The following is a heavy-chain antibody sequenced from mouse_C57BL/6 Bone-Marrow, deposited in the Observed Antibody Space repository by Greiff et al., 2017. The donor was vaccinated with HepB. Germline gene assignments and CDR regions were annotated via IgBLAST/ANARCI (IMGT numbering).Heavy chain of an antibody. CDR1: GYTFTDYY. V-gene: IGHV1-19*01. Sequence: EVQLQQSGPVLVKPGASVKMSCKASGYTFTDYYMNWVKQSHGKSLEWIGVINPYNGGTSYNQKFKGKATLTVDKSSSTAYMELNSLTSEDSAVYYCARGDLGMVTTVYYAMDYWGQGTSVTVSS. J-gene: IGHJ4*01. D-gene: IGHD2-2*01. CDR3: ARGDLGMVTTVYYAMDY. CDR2: INPYNGGT.